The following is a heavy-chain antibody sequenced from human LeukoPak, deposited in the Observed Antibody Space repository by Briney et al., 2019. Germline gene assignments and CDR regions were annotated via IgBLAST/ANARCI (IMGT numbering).Heavy chain of an antibody. CDR3: ARQSDCSSSSCYTSAFDI. V-gene: IGHV4-39*01. D-gene: IGHD2-2*02. Sequence: SETLSLTCTVSSGSISSSSYSWGWIRQPPGKGLEWIETIYYSGGTYFNPSLKSRVTISVDTSKNQFSLKLSSVTAADTAVYYCARQSDCSSSSCYTSAFDIWGQGTMVTVSS. CDR1: SGSISSSSYS. J-gene: IGHJ3*02. CDR2: IYYSGGT.